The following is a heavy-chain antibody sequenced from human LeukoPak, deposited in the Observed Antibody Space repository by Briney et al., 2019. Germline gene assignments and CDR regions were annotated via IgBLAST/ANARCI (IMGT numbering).Heavy chain of an antibody. D-gene: IGHD5-12*01. CDR3: ARDWLETYWYFDL. J-gene: IGHJ2*01. Sequence: ASVKVSCKASGYTFTSYGISWVRQAPGQGLEWMGWISAYNGNTNYAQKLQGRVTMTTDTSTSIVYMELRSLRSDDTAVYYCARDWLETYWYFDLWGRGTLVTVSS. V-gene: IGHV1-18*01. CDR1: GYTFTSYG. CDR2: ISAYNGNT.